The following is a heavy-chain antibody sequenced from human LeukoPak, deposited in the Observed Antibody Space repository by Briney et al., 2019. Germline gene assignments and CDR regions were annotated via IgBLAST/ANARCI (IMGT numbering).Heavy chain of an antibody. CDR1: GFTVSSNY. V-gene: IGHV3-66*01. CDR3: ARTLAPPPDY. CDR2: ISSGAST. Sequence: GSLRLSCAASGFTVSSNYMSWVRQAPGMGLEWVSVISSGASTYYADSVKGRFTISRDNSKNTLYLQMNSLRAEDTAVYYCARTLAPPPDYWGQGTLVTVSS. D-gene: IGHD2-21*01. J-gene: IGHJ4*02.